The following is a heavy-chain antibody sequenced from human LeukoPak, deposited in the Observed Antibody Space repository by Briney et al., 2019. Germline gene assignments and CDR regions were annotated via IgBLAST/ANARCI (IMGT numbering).Heavy chain of an antibody. CDR2: ISHSGIT. CDR1: GGSISTGGLS. V-gene: IGHV4-30-2*01. D-gene: IGHD1-26*01. Sequence: SQTLSLTCAVSGGSISTGGLSWSWVRQPPGKGLEWIGYISHSGITYYNPSLKSRVTMSVDTSKNQFSLKLSSVTAADTAVYYCASSTSGSYSEYYFDYWGQGTLVTVSS. J-gene: IGHJ4*02. CDR3: ASSTSGSYSEYYFDY.